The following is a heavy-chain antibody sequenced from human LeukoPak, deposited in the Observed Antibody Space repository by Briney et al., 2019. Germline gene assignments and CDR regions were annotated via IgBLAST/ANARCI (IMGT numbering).Heavy chain of an antibody. CDR1: GDSISSGGYY. D-gene: IGHD5-18*01. CDR3: ARATAQYYHYYGMDV. V-gene: IGHV4-61*02. CDR2: IYTSGST. Sequence: SHTLSLTCNVSGDSISSGGYYWSWIRQPAGKGLEWIGRIYTSGSTNYNPSLKSRVTISVDTSKKQFSLKLSSVTAADTAVYYCARATAQYYHYYGMDVWGQGTTVTVSS. J-gene: IGHJ6*02.